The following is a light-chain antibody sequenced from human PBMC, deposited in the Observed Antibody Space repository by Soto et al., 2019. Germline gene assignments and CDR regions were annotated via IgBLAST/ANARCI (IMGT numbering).Light chain of an antibody. V-gene: IGKV1-27*01. J-gene: IGKJ1*01. CDR1: QDISHY. CDR2: TAS. CDR3: QKYDRVPLT. Sequence: DIQMTQSPSSLSASVGDTVTITCRASQDISHYLAWYQKRPGKVPKLLIHTASILQSGVSSRFSASGSGTDFTLTISSLQPEDVATYYCQKYDRVPLTFGRGTKVEIK.